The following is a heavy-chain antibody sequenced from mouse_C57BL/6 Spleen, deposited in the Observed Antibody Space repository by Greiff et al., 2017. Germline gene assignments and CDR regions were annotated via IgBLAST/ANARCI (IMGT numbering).Heavy chain of an antibody. CDR3: ASYHMVTAKGPYAMDY. Sequence: QVHVQQSGAELMKPGASVKLSCKASGYKFTGYWIEWVKQRPGQGLEWIGEIVPGSGSTNYNEKFKGKATFTADTSTNTAYMQLSSLTTEASAIYYSASYHMVTAKGPYAMDYWGQGTSVTVS. CDR2: IVPGSGST. V-gene: IGHV1-9*01. CDR1: GYKFTGYW. J-gene: IGHJ4*01. D-gene: IGHD2-2*01.